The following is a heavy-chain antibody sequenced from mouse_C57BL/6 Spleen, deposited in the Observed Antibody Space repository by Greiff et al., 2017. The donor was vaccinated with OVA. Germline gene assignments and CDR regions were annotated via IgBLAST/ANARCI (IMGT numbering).Heavy chain of an antibody. V-gene: IGHV5-4*01. J-gene: IGHJ4*01. D-gene: IGHD2-12*01. CDR2: ISDGGSYT. CDR1: GFTFSSYA. CDR3: ARDQGYSDAMDY. Sequence: EVKVVESGGGLVKPGGSLKLSCAASGFTFSSYAMSWVRQTPEKRLEWVATISDGGSYTYYPDNVKGRFTISRDNAKNNLYLQMSHLKSEDTAMYYCARDQGYSDAMDYWGQGTSVTVSS.